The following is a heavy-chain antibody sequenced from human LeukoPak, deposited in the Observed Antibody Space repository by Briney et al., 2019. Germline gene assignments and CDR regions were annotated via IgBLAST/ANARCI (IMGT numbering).Heavy chain of an antibody. V-gene: IGHV3-23*01. Sequence: PGGSLRLSCAASGFTFSSYAMSWVRQAPGKGLEWVPAISGSGGSTYYADSVKGRFTISRDNSKNTLYLQMNSLRAEDTAVYYCAKRDDSYYYYYMDVWGKGTTVTVSS. CDR2: ISGSGGST. D-gene: IGHD5-24*01. CDR1: GFTFSSYA. CDR3: AKRDDSYYYYYMDV. J-gene: IGHJ6*03.